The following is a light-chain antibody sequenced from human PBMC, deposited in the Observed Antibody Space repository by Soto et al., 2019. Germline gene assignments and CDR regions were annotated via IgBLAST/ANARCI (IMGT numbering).Light chain of an antibody. J-gene: IGKJ1*01. CDR2: GGS. V-gene: IGKV3-20*01. CDR3: QQYSSSRT. CDR1: QSVSSNH. Sequence: DIVLTQSPGTLSLSPVERATLSCRASQSVSSNHLAWYQQKPGQAPRLLIYGGSSRATGIPVRFSGSGSETDFTLTITRLEPEDFAVYYCQQYSSSRTFGQGNKGDIK.